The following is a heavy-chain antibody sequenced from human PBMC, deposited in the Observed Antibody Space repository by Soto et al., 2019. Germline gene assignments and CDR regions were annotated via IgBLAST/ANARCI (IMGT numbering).Heavy chain of an antibody. V-gene: IGHV4-34*01. CDR2: INHSGST. Sequence: SETLSLTCAVYGGCFSGYYWSWIRQPPGKGLEWIGEINHSGSTNYNPSLKSRVTISVDTSKNQFSLKLSSVTAADTAVYYCARALSSSVDYWGQGTLITVSS. J-gene: IGHJ4*02. D-gene: IGHD6-13*01. CDR1: GGCFSGYY. CDR3: ARALSSSVDY.